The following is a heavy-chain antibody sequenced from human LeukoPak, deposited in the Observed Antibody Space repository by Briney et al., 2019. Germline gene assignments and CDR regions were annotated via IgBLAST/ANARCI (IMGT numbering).Heavy chain of an antibody. J-gene: IGHJ4*02. D-gene: IGHD2-2*01. CDR1: GFTFSSYS. CDR2: ISSSSSTI. V-gene: IGHV3-48*02. CDR3: ATKPRDVVVPAAIVDY. Sequence: GGSLRLSCAASGFTFSSYSMNWVRQAPGKGLEWVSYISSSSSTIYYADSVKGRFTISRGNAKNSLYLQMNSLRDEDTAVYYCATKPRDVVVPAAIVDYWGQGTLVTVSS.